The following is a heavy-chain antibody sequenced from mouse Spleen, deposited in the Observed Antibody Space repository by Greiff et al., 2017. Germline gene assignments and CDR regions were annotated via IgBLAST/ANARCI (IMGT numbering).Heavy chain of an antibody. V-gene: IGHV5-9-3*01. D-gene: IGHD1-1*01. CDR1: GFTFSSYA. J-gene: IGHJ2*01. CDR3: ARVYYDGSYADY. CDR2: ISSGGGNT. Sequence: EVQVVESGGGLVKPGGSLKLSCAASGFTFSSYAMSWVRQTPEKRLEWVAYISSGGGNTYYPDSVKGRFTISRDNAKNTLYLQMSSLRSEDTALYYCARVYYDGSYADYWGQGTTLTVSS.